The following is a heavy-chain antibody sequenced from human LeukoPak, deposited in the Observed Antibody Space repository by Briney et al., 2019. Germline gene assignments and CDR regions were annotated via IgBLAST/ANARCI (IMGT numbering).Heavy chain of an antibody. CDR3: ARGPTADWRELAPFDS. CDR2: IYPGGNT. Sequence: GGSLRPSCAASGFTISNNYMSWVRQAPGKGLAWVSVIYPGGNTYYADSVKGRFTISRDNSKNTLHLQMDSLRAEDTAMYYCARGPTADWRELAPFDSWGQGTLVTVSP. CDR1: GFTISNNY. V-gene: IGHV3-53*01. J-gene: IGHJ4*02. D-gene: IGHD1-26*01.